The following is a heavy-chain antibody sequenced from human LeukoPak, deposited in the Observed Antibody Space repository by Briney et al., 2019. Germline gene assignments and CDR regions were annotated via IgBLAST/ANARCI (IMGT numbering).Heavy chain of an antibody. Sequence: NPSETLSLTCTVSGGSISSYYWSWIRQPPGKGLEWIGYIYYSGSTNYNPSLKSRVTISVDTSKNQFSLKLSSVTAADTAVYYCARKLMARLWGRAVDYFDYWGQGTLVTVSS. CDR3: ARKLMARLWGRAVDYFDY. J-gene: IGHJ4*02. D-gene: IGHD5-24*01. V-gene: IGHV4-59*08. CDR1: GGSISSYY. CDR2: IYYSGST.